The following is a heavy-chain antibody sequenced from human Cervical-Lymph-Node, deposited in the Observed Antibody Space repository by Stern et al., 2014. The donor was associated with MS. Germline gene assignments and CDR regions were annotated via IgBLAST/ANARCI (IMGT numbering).Heavy chain of an antibody. CDR1: GYSFTDYY. CDR3: ARWGLHKPLDY. D-gene: IGHD2-21*02. Sequence: QVQLVESGADVKRSGASVTLSCKASGYSFTDYYIQRVRQAPGQGLEWMGMINPNDGDTGYAPRFQGRVTLTRDTSTNTAYIQLSSLRSDDTAVYFCARWGLHKPLDYWGQGTLVTVSS. CDR2: INPNDGDT. J-gene: IGHJ4*02. V-gene: IGHV1-46*01.